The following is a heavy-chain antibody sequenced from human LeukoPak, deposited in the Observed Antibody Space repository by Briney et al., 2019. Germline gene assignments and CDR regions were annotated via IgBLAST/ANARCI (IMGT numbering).Heavy chain of an antibody. V-gene: IGHV3-23*01. CDR1: GFTFSSYA. CDR2: ISGSGDST. J-gene: IGHJ4*02. CDR3: AKDHGYNYGYNSY. D-gene: IGHD5-18*01. Sequence: GGSLRLSCAASGFTFSSYAMSWVRQAPGKGLEWVSAISGSGDSTDFADSVRGRFNISRDNSKNTLYLQMNSLRAEDTAVYYCAKDHGYNYGYNSYWGQGTLVSVSS.